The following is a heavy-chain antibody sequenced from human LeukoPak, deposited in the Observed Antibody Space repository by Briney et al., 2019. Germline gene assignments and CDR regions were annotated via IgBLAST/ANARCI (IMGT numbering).Heavy chain of an antibody. CDR1: GGSFSGYY. CDR2: INHSGST. CDR3: ARGYGGNSGWYFDL. D-gene: IGHD4-23*01. J-gene: IGHJ2*01. Sequence: SETLSLTCAVYGGSFSGYYWSWIRQPPGKGLEWIGEINHSGSTNYNPSLKSRVTISVDASKNQFSLKLSSVTAADTAVYCCARGYGGNSGWYFDLWGRGTLVTVSS. V-gene: IGHV4-34*01.